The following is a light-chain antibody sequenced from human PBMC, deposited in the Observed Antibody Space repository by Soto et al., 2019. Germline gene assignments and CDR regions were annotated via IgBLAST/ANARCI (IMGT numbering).Light chain of an antibody. J-gene: IGLJ3*02. Sequence: QSVLTQPPSASGSLGQSVTISCTGTSSDVGGYNYVSWYQQHPGKAPKLMISGVSKRPSGVPDRFSGSKSGNTASLTVSGLQAEDEADYYCSSYVGSKVFGGGTK. CDR1: SSDVGGYNY. V-gene: IGLV2-8*01. CDR3: SSYVGSKV. CDR2: GVS.